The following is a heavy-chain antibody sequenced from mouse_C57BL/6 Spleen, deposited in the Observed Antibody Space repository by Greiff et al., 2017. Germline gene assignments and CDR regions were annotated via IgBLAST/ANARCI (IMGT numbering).Heavy chain of an antibody. V-gene: IGHV1-61*01. CDR2: IYPSDSET. J-gene: IGHJ3*01. D-gene: IGHD2-5*01. CDR3: ESSYSNSQFAY. Sequence: QVQLQQPGAELVRPGSSVKLSCKASGYTFTSYWMDWVKQRPGQGLEWIGNIYPSDSETHYNQKFKDKATLTVDKSSSTAYMQLSSLTSEDSAVYVCESSYSNSQFAYWGQGTLVTVSA. CDR1: GYTFTSYW.